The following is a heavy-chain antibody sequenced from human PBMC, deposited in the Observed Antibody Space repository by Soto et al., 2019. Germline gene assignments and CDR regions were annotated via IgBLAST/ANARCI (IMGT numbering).Heavy chain of an antibody. CDR2: INAGNGNT. J-gene: IGHJ6*04. CDR1: GYTFTSYA. Sequence: ASVKVSCKASGYTFTSYAMHWVRQAPGQRLEWMGWINAGNGNTKYSQKFQGRVTITRDTSASTAYMELSSLRSEDTAVYYCAGVFFRGIFGVVTKITVMAVWAKGTTVPVSS. D-gene: IGHD3-3*01. V-gene: IGHV1-3*01. CDR3: AGVFFRGIFGVVTKITVMAV.